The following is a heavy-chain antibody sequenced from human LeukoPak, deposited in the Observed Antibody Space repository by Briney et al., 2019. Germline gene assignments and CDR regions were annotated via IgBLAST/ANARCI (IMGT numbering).Heavy chain of an antibody. V-gene: IGHV4-59*12. CDR3: ARVPVSEAAGTYYFDY. D-gene: IGHD6-13*01. Sequence: SETLSLTCTVSGGSISSYYWNWIRQPPGKGLEWVGYIYYSGSTNYNPSLKSRVTISVDTSKNQFSLKLSSVTAADTAVHYCARVPVSEAAGTYYFDYWGQGTLVTVSS. CDR1: GGSISSYY. J-gene: IGHJ4*02. CDR2: IYYSGST.